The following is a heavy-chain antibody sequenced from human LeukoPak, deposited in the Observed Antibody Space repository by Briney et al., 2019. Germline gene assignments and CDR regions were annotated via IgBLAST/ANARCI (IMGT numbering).Heavy chain of an antibody. J-gene: IGHJ4*02. CDR1: GFTFSRYE. CDR2: VSGTSTII. V-gene: IGHV3-48*03. CDR3: ARRLVVPAAIEYYFDY. D-gene: IGHD2-2*02. Sequence: GGSLRLSCAASGFTFSRYEMNWVRQAPGKGLEWVAYVSGTSTIINYADSVKGRFTISRDNAKNSLYLQMNSLRAEDTAVYYCARRLVVPAAIEYYFDYWGQGTLVTVSS.